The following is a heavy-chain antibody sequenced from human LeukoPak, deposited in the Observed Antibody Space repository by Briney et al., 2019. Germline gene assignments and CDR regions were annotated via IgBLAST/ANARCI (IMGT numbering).Heavy chain of an antibody. CDR2: INPNGGDT. V-gene: IGHV1-2*06. CDR1: GYTFTAYH. D-gene: IGHD2-2*01. CDR3: AKDYCSSTSCLFDY. J-gene: IGHJ4*02. Sequence: ASVTVSCTASGYTFTAYHMHWVRQAPGQGLEWMGRINPNGGDTNYAQKFQGRVTMTRDTSISTAYMELSRLRSDDTAVYYCAKDYCSSTSCLFDYWGQGTLVSVSS.